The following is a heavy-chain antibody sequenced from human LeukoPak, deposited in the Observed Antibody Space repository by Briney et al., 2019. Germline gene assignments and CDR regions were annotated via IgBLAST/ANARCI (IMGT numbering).Heavy chain of an antibody. J-gene: IGHJ4*02. CDR2: IYTSGGT. CDR3: ARLTRLSTSPDRYYLDY. D-gene: IGHD6-6*01. Sequence: SETLSLTCTVSGDSISSYYWSWIRQPPGKGLEWIGYIYTSGGTNYIPSLQGRVTISIDTSKNQFSLKLSSVTAADSAVYYCARLTRLSTSPDRYYLDYWGQGTLVTVS. V-gene: IGHV4-4*09. CDR1: GDSISSYY.